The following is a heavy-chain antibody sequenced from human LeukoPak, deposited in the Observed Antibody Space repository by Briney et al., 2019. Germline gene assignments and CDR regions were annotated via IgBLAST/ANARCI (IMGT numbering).Heavy chain of an antibody. Sequence: GGSLRLSCAASGFTFSSYGMHWVRQAPGKGLEWVAVISYDGSNKYYADSVKGRFTISRDNSKNTLYLQMNSLRAEDTAMYYCARRVSAIFGVVLNRWFDPWGQGTLVTVSS. V-gene: IGHV3-30*03. CDR2: ISYDGSNK. D-gene: IGHD3-3*01. J-gene: IGHJ5*02. CDR1: GFTFSSYG. CDR3: ARRVSAIFGVVLNRWFDP.